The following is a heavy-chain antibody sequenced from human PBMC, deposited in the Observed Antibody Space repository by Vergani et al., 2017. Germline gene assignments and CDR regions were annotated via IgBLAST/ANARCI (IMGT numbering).Heavy chain of an antibody. CDR1: GFTFSSYA. D-gene: IGHD3-22*01. J-gene: IGHJ3*02. CDR2: SSSNGGRT. V-gene: IGHV3-64D*06. CDR3: VKDLGDSSGEDSFDI. Sequence: EVQLVESGGGLVQPGGSLRLSCSASGFTFSSYAMHWVRQAPGKGLEYVSASSSNGGRTYYADSVKGRFTISRDNSKNTLYLQMSSLRAEDTAVYYCVKDLGDSSGEDSFDIWGQGTMVTVSS.